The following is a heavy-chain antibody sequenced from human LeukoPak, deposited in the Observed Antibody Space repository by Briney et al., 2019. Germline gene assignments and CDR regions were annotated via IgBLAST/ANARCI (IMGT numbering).Heavy chain of an antibody. V-gene: IGHV4-59*08. D-gene: IGHD2-2*03. CDR1: GGSISSYY. Sequence: SETLSLTCTVSGGSISSYYWSWIRQPPGKGLEWIGYIYYSGSTNYNPSLKSRVTISVDTSKNQFSLKLSSVTAADTAVYYCASSTLDIVVVPAANHYYYYGMDVWGQGTTVTVSS. CDR3: ASSTLDIVVVPAANHYYYYGMDV. J-gene: IGHJ6*02. CDR2: IYYSGST.